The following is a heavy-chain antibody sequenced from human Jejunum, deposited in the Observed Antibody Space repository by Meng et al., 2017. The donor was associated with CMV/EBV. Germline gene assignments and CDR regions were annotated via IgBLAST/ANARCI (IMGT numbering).Heavy chain of an antibody. J-gene: IGHJ4*02. D-gene: IGHD4-17*01. CDR3: VFRPDYGDYVD. CDR2: IFWDGDV. CDR1: GFSLTTSGVG. Sequence: QITLKESGPTLVQPTQTLTLTCTFSGFSLTTSGVGVGWIRQPPGKALEWLALIFWDGDVRYSPSLKDRLTITKDTFQKQVVLTLTNMGPVDTATYYCVFRPDYGDYVDWGQGTLVTVSS. V-gene: IGHV2-5*02.